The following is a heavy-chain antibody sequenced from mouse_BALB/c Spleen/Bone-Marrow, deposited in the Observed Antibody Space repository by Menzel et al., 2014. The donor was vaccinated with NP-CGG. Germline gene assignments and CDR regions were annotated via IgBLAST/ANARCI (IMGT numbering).Heavy chain of an antibody. CDR2: ILPGSGST. CDR1: GYTFSSYW. CDR3: ARTGTDWYFDV. D-gene: IGHD4-1*01. J-gene: IGHJ1*01. V-gene: IGHV1-9*01. Sequence: QVQLQQSGAELMKPGASVKISCKATGYTFSSYWIEWVKQRPGHGLEWIGEILPGSGSTNYNEKFKGKATLTADTSSNTAYMQLSSLTSEDSAVYYCARTGTDWYFDVWGAGTTVTVSS.